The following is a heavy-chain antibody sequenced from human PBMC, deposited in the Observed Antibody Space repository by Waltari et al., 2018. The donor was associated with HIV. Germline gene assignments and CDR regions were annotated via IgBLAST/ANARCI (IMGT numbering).Heavy chain of an antibody. CDR3: ATNSGSYRQGWFDP. J-gene: IGHJ5*02. CDR2: VIYDGSNE. D-gene: IGHD1-26*01. Sequence: QVQLVESGGGVVQPGTSLTLPCAASGFSFRDYAMPWVRQPPGKGLEWVASVIYDGSNEDYADSVTGRFTVSRDNSKNTLYLQMDSLRPEDTAVYYCATNSGSYRQGWFDPWGQGTQVTVSS. CDR1: GFSFRDYA. V-gene: IGHV3-30*01.